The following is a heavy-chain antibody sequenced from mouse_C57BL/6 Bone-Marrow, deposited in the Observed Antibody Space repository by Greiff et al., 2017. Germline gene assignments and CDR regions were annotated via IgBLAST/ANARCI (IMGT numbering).Heavy chain of an antibody. J-gene: IGHJ2*01. CDR1: GYTFTDYY. V-gene: IGHV1-76*01. CDR2: IYPGSGNT. D-gene: IGHD2-1*01. CDR3: ARSGPIYYGNHDY. Sequence: QVQLQQSGAELVRPGASVKLSCKASGYTFTDYYINWVKQRPGQGLEWIARIYPGSGNTYYNEKFKGKATLTAEKSSSTAYMQLSSLTSEDSAVYCCARSGPIYYGNHDYWGQGTTLTVSS.